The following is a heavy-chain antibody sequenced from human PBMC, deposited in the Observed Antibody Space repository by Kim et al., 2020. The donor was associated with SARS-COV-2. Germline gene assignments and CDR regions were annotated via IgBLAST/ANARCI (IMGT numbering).Heavy chain of an antibody. Sequence: SETLSLTCTVSGGSVSSGSYYWSWIRQPPGKGLEWIGYIYYSGSTNYNPSLKSRVTISVDTSKNQFSLKLSSVTAADTAVYYCARDIGLDYSSATGGVD. CDR2: IYYSGST. J-gene: IGHJ4*01. V-gene: IGHV4-61*01. CDR3: ARDIGLDYSSATGGVD. D-gene: IGHD6-25*01. CDR1: GGSVSSGSYY.